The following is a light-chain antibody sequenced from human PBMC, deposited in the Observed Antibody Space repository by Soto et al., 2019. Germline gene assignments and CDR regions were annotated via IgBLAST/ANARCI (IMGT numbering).Light chain of an antibody. Sequence: QSVLTQPPSTSGTPGQRVTISCSGSSSNIGSNTVNWYQQLPGAAPKLLIYSNDQRPSGVPDRLSGSKSGTSASLAFSGLQSEDEADYYCSSYRSTNTVVFGGGTKLTVL. J-gene: IGLJ2*01. CDR2: SND. CDR3: SSYRSTNTVV. V-gene: IGLV1-44*01. CDR1: SSNIGSNT.